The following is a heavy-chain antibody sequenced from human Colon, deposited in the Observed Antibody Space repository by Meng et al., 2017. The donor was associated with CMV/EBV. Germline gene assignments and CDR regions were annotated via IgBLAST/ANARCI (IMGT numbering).Heavy chain of an antibody. V-gene: IGHV3-30*04. Sequence: SVLTLNRNALQCVRQAPGKGLEWLARISYDGGDIYYADSVKGRFTISKDNSKNILFLEMSSLRREDTAVYYCARDPSLTWVAKRPDYWGQGTLVTVSS. CDR1: VLTLNRNA. D-gene: IGHD1-26*01. J-gene: IGHJ4*02. CDR3: ARDPSLTWVAKRPDY. CDR2: ISYDGGDI.